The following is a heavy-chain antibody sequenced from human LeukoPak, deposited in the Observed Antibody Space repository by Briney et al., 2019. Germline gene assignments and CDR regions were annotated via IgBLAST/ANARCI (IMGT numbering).Heavy chain of an antibody. CDR1: GGTFSSYA. V-gene: IGHV1-69*05. Sequence: ASVKVSCKASGGTFSSYAISWVRQAPGQGLEWMGGIIPIFGTANYAQKFQGRVTITTDESTSTAYMELSSLRSEDTVVYYCASGEYQPLLHAAFDIWAKGQWSPSLQ. CDR3: ASGEYQPLLHAAFDI. D-gene: IGHD2-2*01. CDR2: IIPIFGTA. J-gene: IGHJ3*02.